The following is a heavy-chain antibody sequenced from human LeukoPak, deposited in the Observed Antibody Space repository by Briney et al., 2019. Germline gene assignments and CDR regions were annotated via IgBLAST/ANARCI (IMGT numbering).Heavy chain of an antibody. Sequence: GGSLRLSCAASGFTFSSYSMTWVRQAPGKGLEWVSSISSSSSYIYYADSVKGRFTISRDNAKNSLYLQMNSLRAEDTAVYYCASLVQLWSRGSYYYGMDVWGQGTTVTVSS. V-gene: IGHV3-21*01. CDR2: ISSSSSYI. D-gene: IGHD5-18*01. J-gene: IGHJ6*02. CDR1: GFTFSSYS. CDR3: ASLVQLWSRGSYYYGMDV.